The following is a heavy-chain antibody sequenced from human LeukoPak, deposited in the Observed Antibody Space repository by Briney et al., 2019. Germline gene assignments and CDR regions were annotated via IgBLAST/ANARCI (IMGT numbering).Heavy chain of an antibody. V-gene: IGHV3-23*01. Sequence: PGGSLRLSCAASGFTFSDYAMSWVRQAPGKGLEWVSVISGSGSTTYHADSVKARFTISRDNSKNTLYLQMNSLRAEDTAVYYCAKAISSSWYRLQGWFDPWGQGTLVTVSS. J-gene: IGHJ5*02. CDR3: AKAISSSWYRLQGWFDP. CDR2: ISGSGSTT. D-gene: IGHD6-13*01. CDR1: GFTFSDYA.